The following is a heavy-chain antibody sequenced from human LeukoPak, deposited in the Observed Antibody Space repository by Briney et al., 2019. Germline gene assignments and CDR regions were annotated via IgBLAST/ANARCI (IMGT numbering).Heavy chain of an antibody. Sequence: GGSLRLSCAASGFTFSDYYMSWIRQAPGKGLEWVSYISSSGSTIYYADSVKGRFTISRDNAKNSLYLQMNSLRAEDTAVYYCASRGYSGYDYPAGYYGMDVWGQGTTVTVSS. CDR3: ASRGYSGYDYPAGYYGMDV. V-gene: IGHV3-11*01. J-gene: IGHJ6*02. CDR2: ISSSGSTI. CDR1: GFTFSDYY. D-gene: IGHD5-12*01.